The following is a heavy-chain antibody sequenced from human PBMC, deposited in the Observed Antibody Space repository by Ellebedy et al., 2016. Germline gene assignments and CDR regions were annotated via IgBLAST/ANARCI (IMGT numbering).Heavy chain of an antibody. D-gene: IGHD6-13*01. J-gene: IGHJ4*02. V-gene: IGHV1-3*01. Sequence: ASVKVSCKASGHTFSTYAVHWVRQAPGQRLEWMGWIHAGNGNAKYSQKFQGRVTITRDTSASTAYMELSSLKSEDSGVYYCASPKPGSSSWFYFDFWGQGTLVTVSS. CDR3: ASPKPGSSSWFYFDF. CDR2: IHAGNGNA. CDR1: GHTFSTYA.